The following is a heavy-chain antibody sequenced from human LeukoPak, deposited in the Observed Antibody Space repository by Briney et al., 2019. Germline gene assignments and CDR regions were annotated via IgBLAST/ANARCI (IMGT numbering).Heavy chain of an antibody. V-gene: IGHV4-4*07. CDR2: IYTSGST. CDR1: GGSISSYY. Sequence: SETLSLTCTVSGGSISSYYWGWIRQPAGKGLEWIGRIYTSGSTNYNPSLKSRVTMSVDTSKNQFSLKLSSVTAADTAVYYCARGGGCSGGSCSNSDYWGQGTLVTVSS. CDR3: ARGGGCSGGSCSNSDY. J-gene: IGHJ4*02. D-gene: IGHD2-15*01.